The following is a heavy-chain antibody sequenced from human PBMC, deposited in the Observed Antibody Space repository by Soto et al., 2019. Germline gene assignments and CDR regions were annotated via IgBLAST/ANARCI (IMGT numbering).Heavy chain of an antibody. V-gene: IGHV1-46*01. Sequence: ASVKVSCKASGYTFTSYYMHWVRQAPGQGLEWMGIINPSGGSTSYAQKFQGRVTMTRDTSTSTVYMELSSLRSEDTAVYYCARDNNYYDSSGSTSFDPWGQGTLVTVSS. CDR2: INPSGGST. D-gene: IGHD3-22*01. CDR3: ARDNNYYDSSGSTSFDP. CDR1: GYTFTSYY. J-gene: IGHJ5*02.